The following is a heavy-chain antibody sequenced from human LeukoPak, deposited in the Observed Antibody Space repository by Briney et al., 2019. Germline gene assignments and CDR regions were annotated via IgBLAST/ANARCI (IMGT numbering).Heavy chain of an antibody. V-gene: IGHV1-2*02. J-gene: IGHJ5*02. Sequence: ASVKVSCKASGYTFTDYYMHWVRQAPGQGLVWMGWINPNSGGTNYAQKFQGRVTMTRDTSISTAFMELNRLRSDDTAVYYCAREGYCSSTSCYAWFDPWGQGTLVTVSS. CDR1: GYTFTDYY. CDR3: AREGYCSSTSCYAWFDP. CDR2: INPNSGGT. D-gene: IGHD2-2*01.